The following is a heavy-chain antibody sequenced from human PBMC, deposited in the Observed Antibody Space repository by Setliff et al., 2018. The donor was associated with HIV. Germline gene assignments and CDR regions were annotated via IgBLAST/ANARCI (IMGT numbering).Heavy chain of an antibody. CDR3: ARGVGRFEVVTWFNP. Sequence: SETLSLTCSVSGYSISGGYYWGWIRQPPGKGLEWIGEINDSGNTNFNPSLKNRVTMSVDTSKSQFSLNLTSVTVADTAVYYCARGVGRFEVVTWFNPWGHGVLVTVSS. CDR1: GYSISGGYY. D-gene: IGHD2-2*01. J-gene: IGHJ5*02. V-gene: IGHV4-38-2*01. CDR2: INDSGNT.